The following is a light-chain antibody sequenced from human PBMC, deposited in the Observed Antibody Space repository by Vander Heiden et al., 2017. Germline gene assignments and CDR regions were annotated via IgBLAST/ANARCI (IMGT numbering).Light chain of an antibody. CDR3: MQVLQAPYT. V-gene: IGKV2-28*01. J-gene: IGKJ2*01. Sequence: DSVIMQSPLYLPVNPGEQACISCRSSQRLLYRNGYNYLEWYRQKPGQSPQLLIYLGTNRASGVPDRFSGRGPGTDFTLKISRVEAEDVGVSYRMQVLQAPYTFGQGTKLEIK. CDR2: LGT. CDR1: QRLLYRNGYNY.